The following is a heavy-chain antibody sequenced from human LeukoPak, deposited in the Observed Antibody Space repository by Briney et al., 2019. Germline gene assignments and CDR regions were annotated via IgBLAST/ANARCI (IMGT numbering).Heavy chain of an antibody. CDR3: TRAGRYYYGSGSYLW. CDR1: GFTSGAYA. Sequence: PGGSPRLSRTASGFTSGAYAMSWVRQAPGKGLEWVGFIRSKAYGGTTEYAASVKGRFTISRDDSKSIAYLQMNSLKTEDTAVDYCTRAGRYYYGSGSYLWWGQGTLVTVSS. CDR2: IRSKAYGGTT. V-gene: IGHV3-49*04. J-gene: IGHJ4*02. D-gene: IGHD3-10*01.